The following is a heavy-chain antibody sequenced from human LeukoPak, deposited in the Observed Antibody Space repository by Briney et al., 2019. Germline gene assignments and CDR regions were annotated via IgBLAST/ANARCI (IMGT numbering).Heavy chain of an antibody. J-gene: IGHJ5*02. CDR3: ARVRGAVRRGNWFDP. D-gene: IGHD3-10*01. Sequence: SETLSLTCTVSGGSISSYYWSWIRQPPGKGLEWIGYIYYSGSTNYNPSLKSRVTISVDTSKNQFSLKLSSVTAADTAVYYCARVRGAVRRGNWFDPWGQGTLVTVSS. CDR2: IYYSGST. CDR1: GGSISSYY. V-gene: IGHV4-59*01.